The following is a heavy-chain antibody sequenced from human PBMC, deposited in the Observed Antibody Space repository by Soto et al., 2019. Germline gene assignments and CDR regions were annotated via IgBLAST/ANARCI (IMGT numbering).Heavy chain of an antibody. CDR2: ISAYNGNT. Sequence: XSVKVSCTASGYPFTSYGIIWVRQAPGQGLEWMGWISAYNGNTNYAQKLQGRVTMTTDTSTSTAYMELRSLRSDDTAVYYCARNIVVVTASRGFDPWGQGTLVTVSS. V-gene: IGHV1-18*01. CDR1: GYPFTSYG. J-gene: IGHJ5*02. D-gene: IGHD2-21*02. CDR3: ARNIVVVTASRGFDP.